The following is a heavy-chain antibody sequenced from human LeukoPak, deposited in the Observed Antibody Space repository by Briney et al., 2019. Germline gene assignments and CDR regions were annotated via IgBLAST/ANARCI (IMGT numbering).Heavy chain of an antibody. D-gene: IGHD4-17*01. CDR2: ISYDGSNK. CDR1: GFTFSSYA. V-gene: IGHV3-30*04. J-gene: IGHJ4*02. CDR3: ARAYGDYYFDY. Sequence: PGGSLRLSCAASGFTFSSYAMHWVRQAPGKGLEWVAVISYDGSNKYYADSVKGRFTISRDNSKNTLYLQMNSLRAEDPAVYYCARAYGDYYFDYWGQGTLVTVSS.